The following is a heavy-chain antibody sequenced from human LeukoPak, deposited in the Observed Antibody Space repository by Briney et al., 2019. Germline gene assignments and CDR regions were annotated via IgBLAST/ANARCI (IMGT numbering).Heavy chain of an antibody. J-gene: IGHJ6*02. CDR3: ARARSGGISSYYYYGMDV. D-gene: IGHD1-26*01. CDR2: ISSTSSYI. Sequence: GGSLRLSCAASGFTFSSYAMSWVRQAPGKGLEWVSSISSTSSYIYYADSLKGRFTISRDNAKNSLYLQMNSLRAEDTAVYYCARARSGGISSYYYYGMDVWGQGTTVTVSS. CDR1: GFTFSSYA. V-gene: IGHV3-21*01.